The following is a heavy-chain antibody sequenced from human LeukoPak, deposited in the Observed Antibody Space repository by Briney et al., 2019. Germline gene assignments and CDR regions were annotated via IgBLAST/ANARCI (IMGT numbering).Heavy chain of an antibody. CDR2: MNPNSGNT. CDR3: ARATGTTNWFDP. Sequence: GASVKVSCKASGYTFTGYYMHWVRQAPGQGLEWMGWMNPNSGNTGYAQKFQGRVTMTRNTSISTAYMELSSLRSEDTAVYYCARATGTTNWFDPWGQGTLVTVSS. D-gene: IGHD1-7*01. J-gene: IGHJ5*02. CDR1: GYTFTGYY. V-gene: IGHV1-8*02.